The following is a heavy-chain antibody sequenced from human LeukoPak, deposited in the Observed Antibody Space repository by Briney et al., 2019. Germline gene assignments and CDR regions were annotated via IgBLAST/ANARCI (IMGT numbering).Heavy chain of an antibody. J-gene: IGHJ5*02. CDR2: INSDGSST. CDR1: GFSFSNYW. V-gene: IGHV3-74*01. CDR3: ARDGVEFYNWFDP. D-gene: IGHD2-21*01. Sequence: GGSLRLSCAASGFSFSNYWMHWVRQAPGKGLVWVSRINSDGSSTTYADSVKGRFAISRDNAKNTLYLQMNSLRAEDTAVYYCARDGVEFYNWFDPWGQGTLVTVSS.